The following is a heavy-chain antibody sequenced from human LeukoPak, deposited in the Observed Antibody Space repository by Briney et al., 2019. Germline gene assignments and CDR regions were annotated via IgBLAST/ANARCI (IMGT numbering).Heavy chain of an antibody. J-gene: IGHJ4*02. CDR3: ARDPNYYGSGSTSFDY. CDR2: ISSSSSYI. CDR1: GFTFSSYS. D-gene: IGHD3-10*01. Sequence: GGSLRLSCAASGFTFSSYSMNWVRQAPGKGLEWVSSISSSSSYIYYADSVKGRFTISRDNAKNSLYLQMNSLRAEDTAVYYCARDPNYYGSGSTSFDYWGQGTLVTVSS. V-gene: IGHV3-21*01.